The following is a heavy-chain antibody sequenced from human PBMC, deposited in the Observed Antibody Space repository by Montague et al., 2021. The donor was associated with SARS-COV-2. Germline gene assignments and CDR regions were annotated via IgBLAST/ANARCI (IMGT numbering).Heavy chain of an antibody. CDR2: ISDTGTPI. D-gene: IGHD6-13*01. CDR3: ARDGGIAAAGIFDP. J-gene: IGHJ5*02. Sequence: SLRLSCAASGFTFSDYYMAWIRQAPGKGLEWVSYISDTGTPISYADSVKGRFTISRDKGNNSLYLQLNSLRAEDTAVYYCARDGGIAAAGIFDPWGQGTPVTVSS. V-gene: IGHV3-11*01. CDR1: GFTFSDYY.